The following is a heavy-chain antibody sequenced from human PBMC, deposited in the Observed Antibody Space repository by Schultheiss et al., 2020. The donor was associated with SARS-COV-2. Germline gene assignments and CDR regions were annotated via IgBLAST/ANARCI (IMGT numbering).Heavy chain of an antibody. Sequence: ASVKVSCKASGYTFTSYAMHWVRQAPGQRLEWMGWINAGNGNTKYSQKFQGRVTITRDTSASTAYMELSSLRSEDTAVYYCASERIMITFGGYAQGDFDYWGQGTLVTVSS. V-gene: IGHV1-3*01. CDR2: INAGNGNT. CDR1: GYTFTSYA. D-gene: IGHD3-16*01. CDR3: ASERIMITFGGYAQGDFDY. J-gene: IGHJ4*02.